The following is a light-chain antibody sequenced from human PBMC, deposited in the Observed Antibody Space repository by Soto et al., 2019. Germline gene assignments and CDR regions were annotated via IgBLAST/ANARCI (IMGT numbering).Light chain of an antibody. CDR1: QSVSIH. CDR3: HQYGRSLIT. V-gene: IGKV3-20*01. J-gene: IGKJ5*01. CDR2: GAS. Sequence: ETVMTQSPGTLSVSLGERATLSCRASQSVSIHLAWYQQKPGQAPILLIYGASYRAAGIPDRFSGSGSGTDFTLTISRLEPEDFAVYYCHQYGRSLITFGQGTRLEIK.